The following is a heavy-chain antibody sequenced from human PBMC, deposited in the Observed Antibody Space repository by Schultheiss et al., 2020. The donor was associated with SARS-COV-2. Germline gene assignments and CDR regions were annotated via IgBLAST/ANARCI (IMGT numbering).Heavy chain of an antibody. J-gene: IGHJ3*01. V-gene: IGHV3-9*01. D-gene: IGHD1-1*01. CDR1: GFTFDDYA. Sequence: GGSLRLSCAASGFTFDDYAMHWVRQAPGKGLEWVSGISWNSVNLDYADSIKGRFIISRDNAKNSLYLEMNGLRVDDTALYYCTKGHGGAWHINEPLDVWGQGTMVTVSS. CDR3: TKGHGGAWHINEPLDV. CDR2: ISWNSVNL.